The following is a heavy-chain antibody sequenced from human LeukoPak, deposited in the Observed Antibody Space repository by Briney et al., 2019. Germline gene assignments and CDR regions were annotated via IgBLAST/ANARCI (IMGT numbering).Heavy chain of an antibody. J-gene: IGHJ4*02. CDR2: ISGGGTST. CDR3: AKRDCSSTSCYTTHFDY. V-gene: IGHV3-23*01. D-gene: IGHD2-2*02. CDR1: GFTFSSYV. Sequence: GGSLRLSCTASGFTFSSYVMSWVRQAPGKGLEWVSVISGGGTSTYYADSVKGRFTISRDNSKNTLYLQVNSLRAEDTAVYYCAKRDCSSTSCYTTHFDYWGQGILVTVSS.